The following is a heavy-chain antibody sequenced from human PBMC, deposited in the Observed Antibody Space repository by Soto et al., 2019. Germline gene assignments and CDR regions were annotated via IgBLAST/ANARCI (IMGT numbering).Heavy chain of an antibody. J-gene: IGHJ4*02. V-gene: IGHV3-48*01. D-gene: IGHD3-22*01. CDR3: ARDLGYDSSGYYYRSSGLGPDY. CDR1: GFTFSSYS. CDR2: ISSSSSTI. Sequence: SGGSLRLSCAASGFTFSSYSMNWVRQAPGKGLEWVSYISSSSSTIYYADSVKGRFTISRDNAKNSLYLQMNSLRAEDTAVYYCARDLGYDSSGYYYRSSGLGPDYWGQGTLVTVSS.